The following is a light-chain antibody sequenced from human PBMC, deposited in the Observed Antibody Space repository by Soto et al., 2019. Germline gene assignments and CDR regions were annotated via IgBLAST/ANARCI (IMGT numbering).Light chain of an antibody. V-gene: IGLV2-14*01. Sequence: QSVLTQPASVSGSPGQSITISCTGTSSDVGGYNYVSWYQQHPGKAPKLMIYDVSNRPSGVSNRFSGSQSGNTASLTISGLQAEDEADYYCSSYTSSSTLVVFCGGTKLTVL. CDR1: SSDVGGYNY. J-gene: IGLJ2*01. CDR2: DVS. CDR3: SSYTSSSTLVV.